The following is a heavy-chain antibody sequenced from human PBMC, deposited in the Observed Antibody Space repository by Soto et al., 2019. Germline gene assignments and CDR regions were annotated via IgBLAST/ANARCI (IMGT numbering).Heavy chain of an antibody. J-gene: IGHJ6*02. Sequence: PSETLSLTCTVSGCSISSSSYYWGWIRQPPGKGLEWIGSIYYSGSTYYNPSLKSRVTISVDTSKNQFSLKLSSVTAADTAVYYCARDSGYDLDYYYYGMDVWGQGTTVTVSS. CDR1: GCSISSSSYY. V-gene: IGHV4-39*01. CDR3: ARDSGYDLDYYYYGMDV. D-gene: IGHD5-12*01. CDR2: IYYSGST.